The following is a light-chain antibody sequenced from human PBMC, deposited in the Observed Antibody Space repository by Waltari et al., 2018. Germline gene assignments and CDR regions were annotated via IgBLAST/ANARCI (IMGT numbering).Light chain of an antibody. CDR1: NSNIGSRT. V-gene: IGLV1-44*01. CDR3: AAWNDSLNSWV. CDR2: NNK. Sequence: QAVLTQAVSVSGTPGQRVSISCFGTNSNIGSRTVNWYQQLPGTAPKLLIYNNKGRPAEVSDRFSGSKSGTSASLAISGLQSEDEADYFCAAWNDSLNSWVFGRGTKLTVL. J-gene: IGLJ3*02.